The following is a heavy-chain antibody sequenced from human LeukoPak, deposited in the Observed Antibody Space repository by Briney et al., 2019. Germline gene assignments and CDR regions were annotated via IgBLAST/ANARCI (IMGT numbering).Heavy chain of an antibody. V-gene: IGHV1-18*01. CDR2: ISAYNGNT. CDR3: ARGGYCSSTTCYALPQYYYYYMDV. J-gene: IGHJ6*03. Sequence: ASVKVSCKASGYTFTSYGISWVRQAPGQGLEWMGWISAYNGNTNYAQKVQGRVTMTTDTSTSTAYMELRSLRSDDTAVYYCARGGYCSSTTCYALPQYYYYYMDVWGKGTTVTVSS. D-gene: IGHD2-2*01. CDR1: GYTFTSYG.